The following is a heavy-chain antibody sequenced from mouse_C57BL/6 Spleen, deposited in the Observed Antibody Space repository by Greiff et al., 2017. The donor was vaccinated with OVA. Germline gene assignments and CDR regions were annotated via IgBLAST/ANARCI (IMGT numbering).Heavy chain of an antibody. Sequence: EVQVVESGEGLVKPGGSLKLSCAASGFTFSGYAMSWVRQTPEKRLEWVAYISSGGDYIYYADTVKGRFTISRDNARNTLYLQMSSLKSEDTAMYYCTRGDGYYWYFDVWGTGTTVTVSS. V-gene: IGHV5-9-1*02. CDR1: GFTFSGYA. CDR2: ISSGGDYI. D-gene: IGHD2-3*01. CDR3: TRGDGYYWYFDV. J-gene: IGHJ1*03.